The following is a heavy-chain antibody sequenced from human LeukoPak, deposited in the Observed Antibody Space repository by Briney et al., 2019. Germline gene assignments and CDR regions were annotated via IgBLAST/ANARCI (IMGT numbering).Heavy chain of an antibody. CDR1: GFSFSSYW. CDR2: IKQDGSDK. D-gene: IGHD4-23*01. Sequence: GGSLRLSCAASGFSFSSYWMSWARQAPGKGLEWVANIKQDGSDKYYLTSVRGRFTISRDNAKNSLFLQMNSLRVEDTAVYYCARGGGHLDCWGQGTLVTVSS. J-gene: IGHJ4*02. CDR3: ARGGGHLDC. V-gene: IGHV3-7*03.